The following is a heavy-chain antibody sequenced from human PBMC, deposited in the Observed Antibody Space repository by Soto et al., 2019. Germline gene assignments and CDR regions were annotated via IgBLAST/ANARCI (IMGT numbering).Heavy chain of an antibody. Sequence: PSGTLSLTCTVSGGSISSYYWSWIRQPPGKGLEWIGYISYSGSTNYNPSLKSRVTISVDTSKNQFSLKLSSVTAADTAVYYCARPAIAAAVSSFDYWGQGTLVTVSS. CDR1: GGSISSYY. CDR3: ARPAIAAAVSSFDY. J-gene: IGHJ4*02. V-gene: IGHV4-59*12. D-gene: IGHD6-13*01. CDR2: ISYSGST.